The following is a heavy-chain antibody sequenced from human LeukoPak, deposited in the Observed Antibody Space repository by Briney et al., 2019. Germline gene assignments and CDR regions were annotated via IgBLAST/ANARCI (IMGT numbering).Heavy chain of an antibody. Sequence: GRSLRLSCAASGFAFSSYAMHWVRQAPGKGLEWVAVISYDGSNKYYADSVKGRFTISRDNSKNTLYLQMNSLRAEDTAVYYCARDLDYWGQGTLVTVSS. CDR2: ISYDGSNK. J-gene: IGHJ4*02. CDR3: ARDLDY. CDR1: GFAFSSYA. V-gene: IGHV3-30-3*01.